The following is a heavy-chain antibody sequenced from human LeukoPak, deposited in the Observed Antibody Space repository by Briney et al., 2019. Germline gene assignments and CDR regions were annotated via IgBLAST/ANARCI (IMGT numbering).Heavy chain of an antibody. CDR2: ISAYNGNT. D-gene: IGHD1-26*01. CDR3: ARDLLVVGATYWFDP. CDR1: GYTFTSYG. V-gene: IGHV1-18*01. J-gene: IGHJ5*02. Sequence: ASVTVSCKASGYTFTSYGISWVRQDPGQGLEWMGWISAYNGNTNYAQKLQGRVTMTADTSTSTAYMELRSLRSDDTAVYYCARDLLVVGATYWFDPWGQGTLVTVSS.